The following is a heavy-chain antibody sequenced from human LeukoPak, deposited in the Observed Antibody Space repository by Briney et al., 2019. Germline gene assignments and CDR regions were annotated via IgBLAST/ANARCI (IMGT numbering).Heavy chain of an antibody. CDR1: GGSISSYY. V-gene: IGHV4-4*07. J-gene: IGHJ5*02. D-gene: IGHD6-19*01. CDR3: AREAPISVAGLFDP. CDR2: IYTSGST. Sequence: SETLSLTCTASGGSISSYYWSWIRQPAGKGLEWIGRIYTSGSTNYNPSLKSRVTMSVDTSKNQFSLKLSSVTAADTAVYYCAREAPISVAGLFDPWGQGTLVTVSS.